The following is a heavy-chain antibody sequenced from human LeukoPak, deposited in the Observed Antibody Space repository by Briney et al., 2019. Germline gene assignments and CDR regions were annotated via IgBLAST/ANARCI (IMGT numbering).Heavy chain of an antibody. CDR3: ARRSSEGYGLAVNNWFDP. CDR2: IYPGDSDT. Sequence: GESLKISCKGSGYSFTHYWIGWVRQMPGKGLEWMGIIYPGDSDTKNSPSFQGQVTISADRSINTAYLQWSSLKASDTAMYYCARRSSEGYGLAVNNWFDPWGQGTLVTVSS. CDR1: GYSFTHYW. D-gene: IGHD2-2*01. J-gene: IGHJ5*02. V-gene: IGHV5-51*01.